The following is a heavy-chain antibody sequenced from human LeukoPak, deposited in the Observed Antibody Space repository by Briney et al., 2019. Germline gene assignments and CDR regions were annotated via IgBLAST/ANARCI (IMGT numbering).Heavy chain of an antibody. Sequence: GGSLRLSCAASGFIFSNYWMSWVRQAPGKGLEWVGSIKQDGSEKYYVDSVKGRFTISRDNAKNSLYLQMSSLRADDTAVYYCVRDERGSSFGGQGTLVTVSS. J-gene: IGHJ4*02. CDR1: GFIFSNYW. CDR2: IKQDGSEK. D-gene: IGHD1-26*01. V-gene: IGHV3-7*01. CDR3: VRDERGSSF.